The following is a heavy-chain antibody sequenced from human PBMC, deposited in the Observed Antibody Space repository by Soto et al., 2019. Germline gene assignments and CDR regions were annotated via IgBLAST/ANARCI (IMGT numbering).Heavy chain of an antibody. V-gene: IGHV5-51*01. J-gene: IGHJ6*02. Sequence: PGESLKISCKGSGYSFTSYWIGWVRQMPGKGLGGRGIIYPGDSDTRYSPSFQGQVTITADESTSTAYMELSSLRSEDTAVYYCASPTVVTPSGLGTSSSNYYYGMDVWGQGTTVTVSS. CDR3: ASPTVVTPSGLGTSSSNYYYGMDV. CDR2: IYPGDSDT. CDR1: GYSFTSYW. D-gene: IGHD4-17*01.